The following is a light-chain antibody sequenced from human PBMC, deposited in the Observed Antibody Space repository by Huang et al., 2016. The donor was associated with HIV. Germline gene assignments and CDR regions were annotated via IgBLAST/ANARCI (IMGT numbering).Light chain of an antibody. CDR3: QQYGSSLYT. CDR2: GAS. CDR1: HSFSSSY. J-gene: IGKJ2*01. Sequence: EIVLTQSPGTLSLSPGERATLSCRASHSFSSSYFAWYQQKPGQAPRLRIYGASNRATGIPDRFSGSGSGTDFTLTISRLEPEDFAVYYCQQYGSSLYTFGQGTKLEIK. V-gene: IGKV3-20*01.